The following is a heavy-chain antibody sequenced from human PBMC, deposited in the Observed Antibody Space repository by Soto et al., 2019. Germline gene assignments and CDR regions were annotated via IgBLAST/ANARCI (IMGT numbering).Heavy chain of an antibody. J-gene: IGHJ4*02. CDR1: GFTFSSYG. CDR3: ATGWAIWRFDY. CDR2: ISYDGSNK. D-gene: IGHD1-26*01. Sequence: PGGSLRLSCAASGFTFSSYGMHWVRQAPGKGLEWVAVISYDGSNKYYADSVKGRFTISRDNSKNTLYLQMNSLRAEDTAVYYCATGWAIWRFDYWGQGTLVTVSS. V-gene: IGHV3-30*03.